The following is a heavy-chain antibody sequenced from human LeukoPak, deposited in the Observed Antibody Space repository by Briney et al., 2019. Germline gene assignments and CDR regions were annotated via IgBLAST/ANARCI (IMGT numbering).Heavy chain of an antibody. V-gene: IGHV1-2*02. CDR3: ARGYCSSTSCRLPWGFQH. J-gene: IGHJ1*01. Sequence: GASVKVSCKASGYTFTGYYMHWVRQAPGQGLEWMGWINPNSGGTNYAQKFQGRVTVTRDTSISTAYMELSRLRSDDTAVYYCARGYCSSTSCRLPWGFQHWGQGTLVTVSS. CDR2: INPNSGGT. CDR1: GYTFTGYY. D-gene: IGHD2-2*01.